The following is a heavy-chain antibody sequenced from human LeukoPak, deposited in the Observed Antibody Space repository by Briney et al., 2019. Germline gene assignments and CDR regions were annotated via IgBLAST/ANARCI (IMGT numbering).Heavy chain of an antibody. Sequence: GRSLRLSREVSGVSFSAYWMNWVPQAPRKGLESVANINQAGSDRYSVDSVKGRFTISRDNAKNSLYLQMNSLRAEDKAVYYCGRADPDYWGQGTLVTVSS. V-gene: IGHV3-7*01. J-gene: IGHJ4*02. CDR3: GRADPDY. CDR1: GVSFSAYW. CDR2: INQAGSDR.